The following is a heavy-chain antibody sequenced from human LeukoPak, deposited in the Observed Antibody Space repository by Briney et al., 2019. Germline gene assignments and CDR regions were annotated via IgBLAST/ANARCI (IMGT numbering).Heavy chain of an antibody. CDR2: INAGDGNT. CDR3: ARGPLISSASSGTDY. V-gene: IGHV1-3*01. CDR1: GYTFISFA. D-gene: IGHD2-2*01. Sequence: ASVKVSCKASGYTFISFALHWVRQAPGQRLEWMGWINAGDGNTKYSQKFQGRVTITRDTSASTAYMELSSLRSEDTAVYYCARGPLISSASSGTDYWGQGTLVTVSS. J-gene: IGHJ4*02.